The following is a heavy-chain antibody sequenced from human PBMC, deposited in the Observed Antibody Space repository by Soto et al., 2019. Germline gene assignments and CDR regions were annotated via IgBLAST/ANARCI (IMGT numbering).Heavy chain of an antibody. J-gene: IGHJ6*02. Sequence: QVQLVQSGAEVKKPGSSVKVSCKASGGTFSSYAISWVRQAPGQGLEWMGGIIPIFGTSNYAQKFQGRATITVDESTSTADMALSSLRSEDTAVYYCARGQDIVLMVYASDYYYGMDVWGQGTTVTVSS. CDR1: GGTFSSYA. CDR2: IIPIFGTS. CDR3: ARGQDIVLMVYASDYYYGMDV. D-gene: IGHD2-8*01. V-gene: IGHV1-69*12.